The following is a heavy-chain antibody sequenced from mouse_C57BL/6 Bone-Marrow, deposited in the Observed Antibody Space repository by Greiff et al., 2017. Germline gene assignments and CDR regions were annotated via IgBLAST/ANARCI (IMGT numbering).Heavy chain of an antibody. Sequence: QVQLQQPGAELVKPGASVKLSCKASGYTFTSYWMHWVKQRPGQGLEWIGMIHPNSGSTNYNEKFKSKATLTVDKSSSTAYMQLSSLTSEDSAVYYCARERVTAVWYFEVWGTGTTGTVSS. CDR2: IHPNSGST. D-gene: IGHD2-13*01. V-gene: IGHV1-64*01. J-gene: IGHJ1*03. CDR3: ARERVTAVWYFEV. CDR1: GYTFTSYW.